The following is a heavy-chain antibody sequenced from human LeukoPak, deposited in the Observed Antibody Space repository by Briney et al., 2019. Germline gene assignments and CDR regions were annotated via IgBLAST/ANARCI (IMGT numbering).Heavy chain of an antibody. CDR3: ARDGLNEAFDI. Sequence: PSETLSLTCAVYGGSFSGYYWSWIRQPPGKGLEWIGYIYYSGSTNYNPSLKSRVTISVDTSKNQFSLKLSSVTAADTAVYYCARDGLNEAFDIWGQGTMVTVSS. V-gene: IGHV4-59*01. CDR2: IYYSGST. J-gene: IGHJ3*02. D-gene: IGHD1-1*01. CDR1: GGSFSGYY.